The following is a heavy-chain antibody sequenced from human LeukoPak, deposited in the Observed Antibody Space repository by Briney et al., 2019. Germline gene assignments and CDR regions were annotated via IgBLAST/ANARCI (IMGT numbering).Heavy chain of an antibody. V-gene: IGHV3-48*02. CDR2: ISSSSSNTI. Sequence: PGGSLRLACAASGFTFSSYSINWVRQAPGKGLEWLSYISSSSSNTIYYADSVKGRFTISRDNAKNSLYLQMNSLRDEDTAVYYCARAGWGGTGDYWGQGTLVTVSS. J-gene: IGHJ4*02. CDR3: ARAGWGGTGDY. CDR1: GFTFSSYS. D-gene: IGHD6-19*01.